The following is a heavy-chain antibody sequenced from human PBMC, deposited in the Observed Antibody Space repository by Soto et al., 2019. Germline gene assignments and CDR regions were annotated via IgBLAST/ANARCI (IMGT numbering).Heavy chain of an antibody. CDR1: GFTFSSYA. D-gene: IGHD3-22*01. V-gene: IGHV3-23*01. Sequence: GGSLRLSCAASGFTFSSYAMSWVRQAPGKGLEWVSAISGSGGSTYYADSVKGRFTISRDNSKSTLYLQMNSLRAEDTALYYCARGFYFDTVGYYNFDYWGQGALVTVSS. CDR2: ISGSGGST. J-gene: IGHJ4*02. CDR3: ARGFYFDTVGYYNFDY.